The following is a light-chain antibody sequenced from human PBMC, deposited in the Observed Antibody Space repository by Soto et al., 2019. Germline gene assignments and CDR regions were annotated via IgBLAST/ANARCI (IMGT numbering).Light chain of an antibody. CDR1: SSGVGGYNY. Sequence: QPVLTQPPSASGSPGQSVTISCTGTSSGVGGYNYVSWYQQHPGKAPKVIIYEVSKRPSGVPDRFSGSKSGSTASLTVSGLQAEDEADYYYSSYAVTNIFVFGTGTKLTVL. CDR2: EVS. CDR3: SSYAVTNIFV. V-gene: IGLV2-8*01. J-gene: IGLJ1*01.